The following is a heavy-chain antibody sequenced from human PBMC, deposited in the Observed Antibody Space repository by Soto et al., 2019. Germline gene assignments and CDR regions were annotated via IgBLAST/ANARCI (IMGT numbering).Heavy chain of an antibody. V-gene: IGHV4-39*01. J-gene: IGHJ5*02. CDR3: AKGYSGRLIGPDP. D-gene: IGHD1-26*01. CDR2: NPYSGST. Sequence: QLQLQESGPGLVKPSETLSLTCTVSDGSISSSAYYWAWIRQPPGKGLEWIGSNPYSGSTYYNPSLERRGTISVDASKNQFSLNLSSVTAADTAVYYCAKGYSGRLIGPDPWGQGTLVTVSP. CDR1: DGSISSSAYY.